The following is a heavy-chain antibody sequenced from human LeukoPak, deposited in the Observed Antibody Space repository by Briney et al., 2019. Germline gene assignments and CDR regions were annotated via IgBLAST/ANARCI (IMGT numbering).Heavy chain of an antibody. J-gene: IGHJ1*01. D-gene: IGHD3-3*01. CDR3: ARDIRPYYDFWSGYEYFQH. V-gene: IGHV1-18*01. Sequence: ASVKVSCKASGYTFISYGISSVRQAPGQGLEWMGWISAYNGNTNYAQKLQGRVTMTRDTSTSTAYMELRSLRSDDTAVYYCARDIRPYYDFWSGYEYFQHWGQGTLVTVSS. CDR2: ISAYNGNT. CDR1: GYTFISYG.